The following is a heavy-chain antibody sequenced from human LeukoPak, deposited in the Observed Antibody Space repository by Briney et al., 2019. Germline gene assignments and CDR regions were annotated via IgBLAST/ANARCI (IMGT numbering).Heavy chain of an antibody. D-gene: IGHD5-18*01. V-gene: IGHV4-34*01. CDR2: INHSGST. J-gene: IGHJ4*02. Sequence: SETLSLTCAVDGGSFSGYYWSWIRQPPGKGLEWIGEINHSGSTNYNPPLTSRVTISVDTSKNQFSLTLSSVTAADTAVYYCARGYSYGPGYWGQGTLVTVSS. CDR3: ARGYSYGPGY. CDR1: GGSFSGYY.